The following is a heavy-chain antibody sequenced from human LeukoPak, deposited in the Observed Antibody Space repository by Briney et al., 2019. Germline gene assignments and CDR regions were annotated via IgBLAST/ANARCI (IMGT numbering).Heavy chain of an antibody. J-gene: IGHJ4*02. CDR2: IYSGGST. CDR3: VSSRNVAANFDY. Sequence: GGSLRLSCAASGFTVSSNYMSWVRQAPGKGLEWVSVIYSGGSTYYADSVKGRFTISRDNSKNTLYLQMNSLRAEDTAVYYCVSSRNVAANFDYWGQGTLVTVSS. V-gene: IGHV3-53*01. CDR1: GFTVSSNY. D-gene: IGHD2-15*01.